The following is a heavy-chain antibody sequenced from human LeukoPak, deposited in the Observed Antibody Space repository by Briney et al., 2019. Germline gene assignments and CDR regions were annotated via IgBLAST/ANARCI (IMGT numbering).Heavy chain of an antibody. CDR2: IWYDGSNK. V-gene: IGHV3-33*01. CDR1: GFTFSSYG. J-gene: IGHJ4*02. CDR3: ARGPADYYDSSGYNY. D-gene: IGHD3-22*01. Sequence: GGSLRLSCAASGFTFSSYGMHWVRQAPGKGLEWVAVIWYDGSNKYYADSVKGRFTISRDNSKNTLYLQMNSLRAEDTAVYYCARGPADYYDSSGYNYWGQGTLVTVSS.